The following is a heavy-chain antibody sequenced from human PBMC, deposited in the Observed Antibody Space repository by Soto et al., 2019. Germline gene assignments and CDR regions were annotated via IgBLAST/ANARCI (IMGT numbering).Heavy chain of an antibody. Sequence: GASVKVSCKASGYTFTSYGISWGRQAPGQRLEWMGWISAYNGNTNYAQKLQGRVTMTTDTSTSTAYMELGSLRSDDTAVYYCARGYSSGWYGPKDYYYYMDVWGKGTTVTVSS. CDR2: ISAYNGNT. CDR3: ARGYSSGWYGPKDYYYYMDV. D-gene: IGHD6-19*01. V-gene: IGHV1-18*01. CDR1: GYTFTSYG. J-gene: IGHJ6*03.